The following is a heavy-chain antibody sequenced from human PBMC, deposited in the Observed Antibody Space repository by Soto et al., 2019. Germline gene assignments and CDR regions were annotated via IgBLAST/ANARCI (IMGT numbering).Heavy chain of an antibody. D-gene: IGHD3-10*01. Sequence: ASVKVSCKASGYTFTSYGVHWVRQAPGQRPEWVGRINPYNGAANYSQNFQGRDTITRDISANSAYMELSSLRSEDTAVYYCAAGSYFVFDYWGQGTLVTVSS. CDR2: INPYNGAA. CDR3: AAGSYFVFDY. J-gene: IGHJ4*02. CDR1: GYTFTSYG. V-gene: IGHV1-3*01.